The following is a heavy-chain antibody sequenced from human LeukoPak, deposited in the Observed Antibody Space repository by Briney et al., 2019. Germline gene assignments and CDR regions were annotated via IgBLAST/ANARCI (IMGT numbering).Heavy chain of an antibody. CDR1: GFTFSSYW. D-gene: IGHD3-9*01. V-gene: IGHV3-74*01. CDR3: ARDRGYDILTN. CDR2: INSDGSST. Sequence: GGSLRLSCAASGFTFSSYWMHWVRQAPGKGLVWVSRINSDGSSTSYADSVKGRFTISRDNAKNTLCLQMNSLRAEDTAVYYCARDRGYDILTNWGQGTLVTVSS. J-gene: IGHJ4*02.